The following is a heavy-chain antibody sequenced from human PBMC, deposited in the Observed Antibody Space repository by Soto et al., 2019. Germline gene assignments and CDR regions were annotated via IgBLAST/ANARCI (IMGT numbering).Heavy chain of an antibody. V-gene: IGHV1-46*01. J-gene: IGHJ4*01. CDR3: VPTPTDPRRGGYFDY. CDR1: GYTFTSYY. D-gene: IGHD4-17*01. CDR2: INPSGGST. Sequence: QVQLVQSGAEVKKPGASVKVSCKASGYTFTSYYMHWVRQAPGQGLEWMGIINPSGGSTSYAQKFQGRVTMTRETSTSTVYMELSSLRSEDTAVYYCVPTPTDPRRGGYFDYWGHGTLVTVSS.